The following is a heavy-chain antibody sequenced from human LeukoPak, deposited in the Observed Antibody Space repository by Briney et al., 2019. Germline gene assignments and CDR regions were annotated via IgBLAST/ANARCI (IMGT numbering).Heavy chain of an antibody. D-gene: IGHD2-2*02. V-gene: IGHV3-30*02. CDR2: IRYDGSNK. CDR3: ARDRCSSTSCYTHYFDY. J-gene: IGHJ4*02. Sequence: GGSLRLSCAASGFTFSSYGMHWVRRAPGKGLEWVAFIRYDGSNKYYADSVKGRFTISRDNSKNTLYLQMNSLRAEDTAVYYRARDRCSSTSCYTHYFDYWGQGTLVTVSS. CDR1: GFTFSSYG.